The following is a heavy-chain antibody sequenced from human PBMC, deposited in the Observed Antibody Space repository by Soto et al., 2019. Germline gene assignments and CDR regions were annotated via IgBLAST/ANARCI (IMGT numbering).Heavy chain of an antibody. CDR2: ISAYNGNT. J-gene: IGHJ4*02. CDR1: GYTFTSYG. D-gene: IGHD2-2*01. V-gene: IGHV1-18*01. Sequence: ASVKVSCKASGYTFTSYGISWVRQAPGQGLEWMGWISAYNGNTNYAQKLQGRATMTTDTSTSTAYMELRSLRSDDTAVYYCARRYCSSTSCSFYPYWGQGTLVTVSS. CDR3: ARRYCSSTSCSFYPY.